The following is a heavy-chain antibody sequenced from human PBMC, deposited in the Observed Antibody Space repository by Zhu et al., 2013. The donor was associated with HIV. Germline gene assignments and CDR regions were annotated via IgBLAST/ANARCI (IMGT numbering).Heavy chain of an antibody. V-gene: IGHV1-69*01. CDR3: ATCDYVWGSYRPYYYYGMDV. Sequence: QVQLVQSGAEVKKPGSSVKVSCKASGGTFSSYAISWVRQAPGQGLEWMGGIIPIFGTANYAQKFQGRVTITADESTSTAYMELSSLRSEDTAVYYCATCDYVWGSYRPYYYYGMDVWGQGTTVTVSS. J-gene: IGHJ6*02. CDR1: GGTFSSYA. CDR2: IIPIFGTA. D-gene: IGHD3-16*02.